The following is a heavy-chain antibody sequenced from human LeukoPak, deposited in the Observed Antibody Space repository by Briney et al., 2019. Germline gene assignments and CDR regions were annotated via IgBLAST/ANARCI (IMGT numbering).Heavy chain of an antibody. J-gene: IGHJ5*02. CDR3: VRGSTGAFDP. CDR2: IEHSESA. V-gene: IGHV4-59*01. Sequence: SETLSLTCTVSGGSISSYYWSWIRQSPGKGLEWIGYIEHSESANYNPSLKSRVTISVDTSKNQFSLKLSSVTAADTAVYCCVRGSTGAFDPWGQGTLVTVSS. CDR1: GGSISSYY. D-gene: IGHD7-27*01.